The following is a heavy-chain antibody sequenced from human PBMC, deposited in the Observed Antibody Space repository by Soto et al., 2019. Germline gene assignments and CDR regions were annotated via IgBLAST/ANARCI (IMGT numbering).Heavy chain of an antibody. D-gene: IGHD5-18*01. Sequence: GGSLRLSCAASGFTFSTYGMHWVRQAPGKGLEWVALVWFDGSDKYSSDSVKGRFTISRDNSKNTLYLQMNSLRAEDTALYYWAKEKDTTMGPFMDVWGQGITVTVSS. J-gene: IGHJ6*02. CDR1: GFTFSTYG. CDR3: AKEKDTTMGPFMDV. V-gene: IGHV3-33*06. CDR2: VWFDGSDK.